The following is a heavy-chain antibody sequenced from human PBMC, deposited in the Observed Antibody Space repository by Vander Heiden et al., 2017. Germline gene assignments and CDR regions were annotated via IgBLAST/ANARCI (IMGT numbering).Heavy chain of an antibody. CDR1: GYSFSKYW. Sequence: EVQLVQSGAEVKKLGESLKISCKRSGYSFSKYWIAWVRQMPGKGLEWMGIIYPGDSNTRYSPSFQGQVTISADKSISTAYLQWSSLKASDTAMYYCARHLHITVPGKGWFDPWGQGTLVTVSS. CDR3: ARHLHITVPGKGWFDP. V-gene: IGHV5-51*01. J-gene: IGHJ5*02. CDR2: IYPGDSNT. D-gene: IGHD6-19*01.